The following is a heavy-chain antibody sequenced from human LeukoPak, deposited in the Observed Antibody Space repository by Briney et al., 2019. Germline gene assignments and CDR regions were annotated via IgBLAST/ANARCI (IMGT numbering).Heavy chain of an antibody. CDR2: IYYSGST. V-gene: IGHV4-61*01. Sequence: SETLSPTCSVSGGSVSSGSFYWSWIRQPPGKGLEWIGYIYYSGSTNYNPSLKSRVTISVDTSKNQFSLKLSSVTAADTAVYFCARRSSEGYYYYYMDVWGKGTTVTVSS. CDR1: GGSVSSGSFY. CDR3: ARRSSEGYYYYYMDV. D-gene: IGHD3-10*01. J-gene: IGHJ6*03.